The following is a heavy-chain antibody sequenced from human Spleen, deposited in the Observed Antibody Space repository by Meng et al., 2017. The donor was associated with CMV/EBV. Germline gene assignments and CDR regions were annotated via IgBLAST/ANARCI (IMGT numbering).Heavy chain of an antibody. Sequence: CKASGYTFTSYGISWVRQAPGQGLEWMGWISAYNGNTNYAQKLQGRVTMTTDTSTSTAYMELRSLRSDDTAVYYCAKLVRYRYFDYWGQGTLVTVSS. CDR2: ISAYNGNT. V-gene: IGHV1-18*01. CDR1: GYTFTSYG. J-gene: IGHJ4*02. CDR3: AKLVRYRYFDY. D-gene: IGHD3-9*01.